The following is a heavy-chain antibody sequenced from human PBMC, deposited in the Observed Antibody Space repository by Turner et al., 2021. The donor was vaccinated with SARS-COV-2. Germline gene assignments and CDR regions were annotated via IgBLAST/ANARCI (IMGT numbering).Heavy chain of an antibody. Sequence: QVQRVESGGGVVQPGGSRELPGAALGFTFSSYVIPWVRQAPGKGLEWVAVISYDGSNKYYADSVKGRFTISRDNSKNTLYLQMNSLRAEDTAVFYCARDTGDFDLWGRGTLVTVSS. CDR1: GFTFSSYV. CDR3: ARDTGDFDL. V-gene: IGHV3-30-3*01. J-gene: IGHJ2*01. CDR2: ISYDGSNK. D-gene: IGHD3-10*01.